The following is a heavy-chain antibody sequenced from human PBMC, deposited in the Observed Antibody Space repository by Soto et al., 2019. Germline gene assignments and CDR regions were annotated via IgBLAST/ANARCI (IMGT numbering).Heavy chain of an antibody. CDR2: LNPSGGST. Sequence: ASLRDSCKPSGSTFTSYYIHLVRLAPVQGLEWMGLLNPSGGSTSYAQKFQGRVTMTRDSSTSTVYMELSSLRSEDTAVYYCARDATERAAAAYYFGYWGQGTLVTVSS. J-gene: IGHJ4*02. V-gene: IGHV1-46*01. CDR3: ARDATERAAAAYYFGY. D-gene: IGHD6-13*01. CDR1: GSTFTSYY.